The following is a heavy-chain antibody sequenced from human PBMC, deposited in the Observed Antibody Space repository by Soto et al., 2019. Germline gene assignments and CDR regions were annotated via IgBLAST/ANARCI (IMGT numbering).Heavy chain of an antibody. CDR2: ISHRSLTI. J-gene: IGHJ4*02. CDR1: GFTFSYHY. V-gene: IGHV3-11*01. Sequence: GGSLRLSCAASGFTFSYHYMAWFRQTPERGLEWLAYISHRSLTIYHARSVKDRFTISRGDATDSIYLQMNNLRVEDTAVYFCARGGGSSPFDYWGQGTVVTVSS. D-gene: IGHD6-6*01. CDR3: ARGGGSSPFDY.